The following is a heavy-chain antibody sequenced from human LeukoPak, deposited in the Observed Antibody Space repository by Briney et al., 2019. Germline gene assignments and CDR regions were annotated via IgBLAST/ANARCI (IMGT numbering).Heavy chain of an antibody. CDR1: GYSFTSYW. Sequence: GESLKISCKGSGYSFTSYWIGWVRQIPGKGLEWMGIIYPGDSDTRYSPSFQGQVTISADKSISTAYLQWSSLKASDTAMYYCARSGYSYGYGFDYWGQGTLVTVSS. CDR3: ARSGYSYGYGFDY. V-gene: IGHV5-51*01. J-gene: IGHJ4*02. D-gene: IGHD5-18*01. CDR2: IYPGDSDT.